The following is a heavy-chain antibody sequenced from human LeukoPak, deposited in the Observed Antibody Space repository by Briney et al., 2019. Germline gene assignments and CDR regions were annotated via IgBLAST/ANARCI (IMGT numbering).Heavy chain of an antibody. V-gene: IGHV4-59*01. CDR3: ARAPRTTYYDFWSGPNWFDP. D-gene: IGHD3-3*01. CDR2: T. J-gene: IGHJ5*02. Sequence: TNYNPSLKSRVTISVDTSKNQFSLKLSSVTAADTAVYYCARAPRTTYYDFWSGPNWFDPWGQGTLVTVSS.